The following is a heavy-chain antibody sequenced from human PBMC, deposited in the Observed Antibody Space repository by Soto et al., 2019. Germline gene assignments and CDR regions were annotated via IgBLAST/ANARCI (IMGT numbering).Heavy chain of an antibody. CDR2: AHYSGST. CDR1: GGSITNYY. CDR3: ARRGLGARFDY. V-gene: IGHV4-59*01. J-gene: IGHJ4*02. Sequence: SETLSLTCTVSGGSITNYYLSWIRQTPGKGLEWVGSAHYSGSTQYNPSLKSRVTTSVDTSKNQISLNLTSVTAADTAVYYCARRGLGARFDYWGQGTLVTVYS. D-gene: IGHD1-26*01.